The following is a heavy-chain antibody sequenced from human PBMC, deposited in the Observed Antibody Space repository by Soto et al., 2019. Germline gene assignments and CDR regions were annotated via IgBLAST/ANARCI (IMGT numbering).Heavy chain of an antibody. J-gene: IGHJ3*01. CDR3: AKDGVSRNSGGDPFDV. V-gene: IGHV3-23*01. D-gene: IGHD4-4*01. CDR1: GFVFSDYA. Sequence: GGSLRLSCTPSGFVFSDYAMSWVRQAPGKGLEWVSSIGGPGTDTYYADYVQGRFTVSRDNSKNTLYLQLNSLRADDTAIYYCAKDGVSRNSGGDPFDVWGQGARVT. CDR2: IGGPGTDT.